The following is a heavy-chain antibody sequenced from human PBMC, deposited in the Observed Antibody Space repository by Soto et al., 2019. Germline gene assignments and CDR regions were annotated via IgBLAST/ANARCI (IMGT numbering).Heavy chain of an antibody. D-gene: IGHD6-19*01. CDR2: ISWNSGSI. J-gene: IGHJ5*02. CDR1: GFTFDDDA. CDR3: AKDASSDWYVGDNWFDP. V-gene: IGHV3-9*01. Sequence: EVQLVESGGGLVQPGRSLRLSCAASGFTFDDDAMHWVRQAPGKGLEWVSGISWNSGSIGYADSVKGRFTISRDNAKNSLYLQMYSLRAEATALYYCAKDASSDWYVGDNWFDPWGQGTLVTVSS.